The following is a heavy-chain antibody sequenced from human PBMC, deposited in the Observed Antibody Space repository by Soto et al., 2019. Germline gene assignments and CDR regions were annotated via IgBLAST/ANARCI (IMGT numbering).Heavy chain of an antibody. Sequence: SETLSLTCSVSGGSFSSAEYYWSWIRQPPGKGLEWLGHIYYSGTAYYNPSLKSRLSISVDTSKNQFSLKLTSVTAADTAVYYCARMDIVVMVYALDPWGQGTLVTVSS. CDR3: ARMDIVVMVYALDP. J-gene: IGHJ5*02. V-gene: IGHV4-30-4*01. D-gene: IGHD2-8*01. CDR2: IYYSGTA. CDR1: GGSFSSAEYY.